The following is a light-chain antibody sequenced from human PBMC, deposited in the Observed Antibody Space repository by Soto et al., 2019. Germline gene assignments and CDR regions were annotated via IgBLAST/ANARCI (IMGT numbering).Light chain of an antibody. J-gene: IGKJ4*01. CDR1: QGIGVT. Sequence: EIVMTQSPATLSVSPGEGATLSCRASQGIGVTLAWDQQKPGQNPRLLIYNAFTRATGVPARFSGSGSGTDFTLPINSLQSEDFAVYYCHRYNDWPLTFGGGNKVEIK. CDR3: HRYNDWPLT. CDR2: NAF. V-gene: IGKV3-15*01.